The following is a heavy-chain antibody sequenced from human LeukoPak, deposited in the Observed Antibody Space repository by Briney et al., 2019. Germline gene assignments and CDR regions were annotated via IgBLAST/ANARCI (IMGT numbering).Heavy chain of an antibody. Sequence: GASVKLSCKASGYTFTSYGISWVRQAPGQGLEWMGWISAYNGNTNYAQKLQGRVTMTTDTSTSTAYMELRSLRSDDTAVYYCARDPTEDGGSYLGFVDYSGQATLVTVSS. CDR2: ISAYNGNT. CDR3: ARDPTEDGGSYLGFVDY. V-gene: IGHV1-18*01. D-gene: IGHD1-26*01. J-gene: IGHJ4*02. CDR1: GYTFTSYG.